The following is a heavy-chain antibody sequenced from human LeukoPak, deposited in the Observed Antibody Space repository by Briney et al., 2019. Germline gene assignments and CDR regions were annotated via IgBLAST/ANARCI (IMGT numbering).Heavy chain of an antibody. CDR2: IIPIFGTA. CDR1: GGTFSSYA. D-gene: IGHD6-13*01. Sequence: ASVTVSCTASGGTFSSYAISWVRQAPGQGLEWMGGIIPIFGTANYAQKFQGRVTITADESTSTAYMELSSLRSEDTAVYYCARQGELGAFDIWGQGTMVTVSS. V-gene: IGHV1-69*13. J-gene: IGHJ3*02. CDR3: ARQGELGAFDI.